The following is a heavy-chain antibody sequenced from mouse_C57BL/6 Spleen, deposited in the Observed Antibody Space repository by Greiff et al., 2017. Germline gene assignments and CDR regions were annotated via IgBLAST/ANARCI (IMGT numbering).Heavy chain of an antibody. J-gene: IGHJ2*01. D-gene: IGHD1-1*02. CDR1: GYTFTDYE. CDR2: IDPETGGT. Sequence: SGAELVRPGASVTLSCKASGYTFTDYEMHWVKQTPVHGLEWIGAIDPETGGTAYNQKFKGKAILTADKSSSTAYMELRSLTSEDSAVYYCTREGGRDYWGQGTTLTVSS. V-gene: IGHV1-15*01. CDR3: TREGGRDY.